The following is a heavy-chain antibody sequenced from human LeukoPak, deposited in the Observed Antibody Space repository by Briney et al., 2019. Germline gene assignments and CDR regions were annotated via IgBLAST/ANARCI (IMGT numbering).Heavy chain of an antibody. CDR2: IYHSGST. Sequence: PSETLSLTCTVSGGSISSYYWSWIRQPPGKGLEWIGYIYHSGSTYYNPSLKSRVTISVDTSKNQFSLKLSSVTAADTAVYYCARAGRYCSSTSDYYYYYYMDVWGKGTTVTVSS. D-gene: IGHD2-2*01. J-gene: IGHJ6*03. CDR3: ARAGRYCSSTSDYYYYYYMDV. CDR1: GGSISSYY. V-gene: IGHV4-59*01.